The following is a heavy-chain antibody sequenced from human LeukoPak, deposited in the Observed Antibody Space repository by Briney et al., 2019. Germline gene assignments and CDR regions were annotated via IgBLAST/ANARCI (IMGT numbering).Heavy chain of an antibody. V-gene: IGHV3-11*01. CDR3: ARGDDSSGYYYEGSYYFDY. Sequence: GGSLRLSCAASGFTFSDYYMSWIRQAPGKGLEWVSYISSSGSTIYYADSVKGRFTISRDNAKNSLYLQMNSLRAEDTAVYYCARGDDSSGYYYEGSYYFDYWGQGTLVTVSS. J-gene: IGHJ4*02. CDR1: GFTFSDYY. CDR2: ISSSGSTI. D-gene: IGHD3-22*01.